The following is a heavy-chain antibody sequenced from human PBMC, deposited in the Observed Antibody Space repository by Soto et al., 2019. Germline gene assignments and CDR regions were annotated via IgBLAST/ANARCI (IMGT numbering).Heavy chain of an antibody. V-gene: IGHV3-30-3*01. D-gene: IGHD3-10*01. CDR1: GFTFSSYA. CDR3: ARDVLRFVYYYYGMDV. J-gene: IGHJ6*02. Sequence: GGSLGLSCAASGFTFSSYAMSWVRQAPGKGLEWVAVISYDGSNKYYADSVKGRFTISRDNSKNTLYLQMNSLRAEDTAVYYCARDVLRFVYYYYGMDVWGQGTTVTVSS. CDR2: ISYDGSNK.